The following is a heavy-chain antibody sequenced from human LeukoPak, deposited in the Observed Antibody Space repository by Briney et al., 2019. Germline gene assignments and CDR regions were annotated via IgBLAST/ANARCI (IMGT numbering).Heavy chain of an antibody. J-gene: IGHJ3*02. CDR1: GGSFSGYY. CDR2: INHSGST. CDR3: ASGMLYYRDAFDT. V-gene: IGHV4-34*01. Sequence: SGTLSLTCAVYGGSFSGYYWSWIRQPPGKGLEWIGEINHSGSTNYNPSLKSRVTISVDTSKNQFSLKLSSVTAADTAVYYCASGMLYYRDAFDTWGQGTIVTVSS. D-gene: IGHD2-8*01.